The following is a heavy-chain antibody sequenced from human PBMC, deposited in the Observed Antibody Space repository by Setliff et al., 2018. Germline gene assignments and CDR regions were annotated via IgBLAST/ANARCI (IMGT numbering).Heavy chain of an antibody. CDR3: ARLALTGYDSSGYY. CDR2: ISGGGSIM. V-gene: IGHV3-48*01. CDR1: RFTFSSYS. Sequence: GGSLRLSCAASRFTFSSYSMSWVRQAPGKGLEWVSYISGGGSIMYYADSVRGRFTISRDNAKNSLYLQMSSLRAEDTAVYYCARLALTGYDSSGYY. J-gene: IGHJ6*01. D-gene: IGHD3-22*01.